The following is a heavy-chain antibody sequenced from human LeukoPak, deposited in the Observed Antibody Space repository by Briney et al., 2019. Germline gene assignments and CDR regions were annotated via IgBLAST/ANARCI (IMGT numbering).Heavy chain of an antibody. CDR1: GFTFSSYG. CDR2: ISYDGSNK. Sequence: PGRSLRLSCAASGFTFSSYGMHWVRQAPGKGLEWVAVISYDGSNKYYADSVKGRFTISRDNSKNTLYLQMNSLRAEDTAVYYSAKGPRTQSPNYGHYYYYYYGMDVWGKGTTVTVSS. D-gene: IGHD3-10*01. CDR3: AKGPRTQSPNYGHYYYYYYGMDV. V-gene: IGHV3-30*18. J-gene: IGHJ6*04.